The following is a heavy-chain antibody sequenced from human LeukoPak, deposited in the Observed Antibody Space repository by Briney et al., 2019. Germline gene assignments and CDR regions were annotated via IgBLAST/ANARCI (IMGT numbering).Heavy chain of an antibody. CDR1: GFTFSSYS. V-gene: IGHV3-21*01. Sequence: GGSLRLSCAASGFTFSSYSMNWVRQAPGKGLEWVSSIRSSSSYTYYADAVKGRFTISRDNAKNSLYLQMNSLRAEDTAVYYCARELFANYDILTGYMDVWGQGTTVTVSS. CDR2: IRSSSSYT. CDR3: ARELFANYDILTGYMDV. J-gene: IGHJ6*02. D-gene: IGHD3-9*01.